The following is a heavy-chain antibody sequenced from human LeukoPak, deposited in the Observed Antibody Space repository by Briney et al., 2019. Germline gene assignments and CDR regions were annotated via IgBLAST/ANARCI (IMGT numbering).Heavy chain of an antibody. Sequence: PGGSLRLSCAASGFTVSSNYMSWVRQAPGKGLEWVSVIYTGDNTHYADSVKGRFTISRDNSKNTLYVQMNSLRAEDTAVYYCARVQVGGYFDYWGQGTLVTVSP. CDR2: IYTGDNT. V-gene: IGHV3-66*01. D-gene: IGHD3-10*01. CDR1: GFTVSSNY. CDR3: ARVQVGGYFDY. J-gene: IGHJ4*02.